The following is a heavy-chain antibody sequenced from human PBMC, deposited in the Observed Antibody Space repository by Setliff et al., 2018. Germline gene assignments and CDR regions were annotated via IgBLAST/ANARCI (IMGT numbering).Heavy chain of an antibody. CDR1: GGSFSGYY. V-gene: IGHV4-34*01. Sequence: SETLSLTCAVYGGSFSGYYWNWIRQAPGKGLEWIGEINHRGTTSYTPSPESRVTMFVDTSKNQFSLRLNSVTAADTAVYYCARLPKIVTGYYGSHYYYYMDVWGKGTTVTVSS. D-gene: IGHD3-9*01. CDR2: INHRGTT. J-gene: IGHJ6*03. CDR3: ARLPKIVTGYYGSHYYYYMDV.